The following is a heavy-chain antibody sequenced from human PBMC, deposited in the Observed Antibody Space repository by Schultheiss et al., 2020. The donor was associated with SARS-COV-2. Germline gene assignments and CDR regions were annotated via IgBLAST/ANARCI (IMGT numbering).Heavy chain of an antibody. CDR1: GFTFSSYG. J-gene: IGHJ4*02. CDR2: ISGSGGST. V-gene: IGHV3-23*01. Sequence: GGSLRLSCAASGFTFSSYGMHWVRQAPGKGLEWVSAISGSGGSTYYADSVKGRFTISRDNSKNTLYLQMNSLRAEDTAVYYCARDGYGDYFDYWGQGSLVTVSS. D-gene: IGHD4-17*01. CDR3: ARDGYGDYFDY.